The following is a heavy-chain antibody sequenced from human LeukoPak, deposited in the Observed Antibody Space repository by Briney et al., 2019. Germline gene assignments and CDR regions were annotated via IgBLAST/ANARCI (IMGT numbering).Heavy chain of an antibody. D-gene: IGHD6-19*01. J-gene: IGHJ5*02. CDR2: INHSGST. Sequence: ASETLSLTCAVYGGSFSGYYWSWIRQPPGKGLEWIGEINHSGSTNYNPSLKSRVTISVDTSKNQFSLKLSSVTAADTAVYYCARGEGGWEYNWFDPWGQGTLVTVSS. V-gene: IGHV4-34*01. CDR1: GGSFSGYY. CDR3: ARGEGGWEYNWFDP.